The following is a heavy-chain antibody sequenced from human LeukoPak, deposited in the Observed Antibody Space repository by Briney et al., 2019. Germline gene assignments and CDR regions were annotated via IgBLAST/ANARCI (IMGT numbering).Heavy chain of an antibody. CDR2: ISGSGGST. CDR3: AKVVGGSGWWVDY. CDR1: GFTFSSYA. J-gene: IGHJ4*02. Sequence: TGGSLRLSCAASGFTFSSYAMSWVRQAPGKGLEWVSAISGSGGSTYYADSVKGRLTISRDNSKNTLYLQMNSLRAEDTAVYYCAKVVGGSGWWVDYWGQGTLVTVSS. D-gene: IGHD6-19*01. V-gene: IGHV3-23*01.